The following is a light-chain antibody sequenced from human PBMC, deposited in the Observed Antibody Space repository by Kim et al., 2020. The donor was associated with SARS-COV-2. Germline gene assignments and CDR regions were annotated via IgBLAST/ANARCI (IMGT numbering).Light chain of an antibody. CDR3: HQYNSYPYT. CDR1: QSISSW. CDR2: KAS. Sequence: DIQMTQSPSTLSASVGDRVTITCRASQSISSWLAWYQQKPGKAPNLLIYKASSLQDGLPSRFSGSGSGTEFTLTISSLQPDDIATYYCHQYNSYPYTFGQGTKLEI. V-gene: IGKV1-5*03. J-gene: IGKJ2*01.